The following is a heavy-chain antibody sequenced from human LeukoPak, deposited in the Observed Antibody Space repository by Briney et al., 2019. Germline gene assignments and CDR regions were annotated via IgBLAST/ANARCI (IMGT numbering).Heavy chain of an antibody. D-gene: IGHD2-15*01. V-gene: IGHV4-34*01. CDR2: INQSGST. CDR1: GGSFSGYY. Sequence: SETLTLTCAVYGGSFSGYYWSWIRQPPGKGLEWIGDINQSGSTNYNPSLKSRVTISIDTSKNQFSLKLSSVTAADTAVYYCARERYCSGGSCYSDWGQRTLIAVSP. J-gene: IGHJ4*02. CDR3: ARERYCSGGSCYSD.